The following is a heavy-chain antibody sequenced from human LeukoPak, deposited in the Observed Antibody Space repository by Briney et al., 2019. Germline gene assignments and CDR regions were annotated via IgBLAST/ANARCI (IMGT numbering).Heavy chain of an antibody. CDR2: IYPGDSDT. J-gene: IGHJ6*03. CDR3: ARQGSVVYYYMDV. D-gene: IGHD1-26*01. Sequence: GESLKISCKASGYSFINYWIGWVRQMPGKGLEWMGIIYPGDSDTRYSPSFQGQVTISADKSISTAYLQWSSLKASDTAMYYCARQGSVVYYYMDVWGKGTTVTISS. V-gene: IGHV5-51*01. CDR1: GYSFINYW.